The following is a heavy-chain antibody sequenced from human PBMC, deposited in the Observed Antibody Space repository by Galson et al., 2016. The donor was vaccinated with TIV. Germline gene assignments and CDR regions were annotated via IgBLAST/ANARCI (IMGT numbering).Heavy chain of an antibody. CDR1: GYTFTSYG. V-gene: IGHV1-2*02. J-gene: IGHJ3*02. D-gene: IGHD4-17*01. CDR3: ARDPSPVTTSPFDI. CDR2: INPDSGDT. Sequence: SVKVSCKASGYTFTSYGISWVRQAPGQGLEWMGWINPDSGDTNYSQKFQGRVTMTRDTSINTAYMELSNLKSDDTAVYYCARDPSPVTTSPFDIWGQGTKVTVSS.